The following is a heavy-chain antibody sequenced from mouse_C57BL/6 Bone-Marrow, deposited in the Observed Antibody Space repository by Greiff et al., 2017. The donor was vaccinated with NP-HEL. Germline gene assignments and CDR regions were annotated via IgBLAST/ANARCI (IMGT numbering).Heavy chain of an antibody. Sequence: VQLQQPGTELVKPGASVKLSCKASGYTFTSYWMHWVKQRPGQGLEWIGNINPSNGGTNYNEKFKSKATLTVDKSSSTAYMQLSSLTSEDSAVYYCAGDSSGYLYAMDYWGQGTSVTVSS. D-gene: IGHD3-2*02. J-gene: IGHJ4*01. CDR1: GYTFTSYW. CDR3: AGDSSGYLYAMDY. V-gene: IGHV1-53*01. CDR2: INPSNGGT.